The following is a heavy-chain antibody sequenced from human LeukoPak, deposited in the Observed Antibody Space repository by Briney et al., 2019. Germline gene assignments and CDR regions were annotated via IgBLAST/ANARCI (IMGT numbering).Heavy chain of an antibody. Sequence: ASVKVSCKASGYTFTSYDINWVRQTTGQGLEWMGWMNPNSGSTGYAQKFQGRVTITRNTSISTAYMELSGPRSEDTAVYYCARGRSTGYPYYFEYWGQGTLVTVSS. D-gene: IGHD5-12*01. CDR1: GYTFTSYD. CDR2: MNPNSGST. CDR3: ARGRSTGYPYYFEY. J-gene: IGHJ4*02. V-gene: IGHV1-8*03.